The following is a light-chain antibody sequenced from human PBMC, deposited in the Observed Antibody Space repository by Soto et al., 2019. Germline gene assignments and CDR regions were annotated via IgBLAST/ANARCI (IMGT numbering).Light chain of an antibody. CDR1: SSDVGGYNY. V-gene: IGLV2-14*01. CDR3: SSYTSSSTQV. J-gene: IGLJ2*01. CDR2: DVS. Sequence: QSALTQPASVSGSNGKSITISCTGTSSDVGGYNYVSWYQQHPGKAAKLLIYDVSNRPSGVSNRFSGSKSGNTASLTISGLQAEDGADYYCSSYTSSSTQVFGGGTKVTVL.